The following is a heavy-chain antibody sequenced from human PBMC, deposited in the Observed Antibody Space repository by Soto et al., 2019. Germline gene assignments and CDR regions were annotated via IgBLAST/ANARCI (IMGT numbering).Heavy chain of an antibody. CDR2: SIPIFGTA. CDR1: GGTFSSYA. V-gene: IGHV1-69*01. CDR3: ARDYGSSGKAPLAPNWFDH. D-gene: IGHD3-22*01. Sequence: QVQLVQSGAEVKKPGSSVKVSCKASGGTFSSYAISWVRQAPGQGLEWMGGSIPIFGTANYAQKFQGRVTITADESTSTAYMELSSLRSEDTAVYYCARDYGSSGKAPLAPNWFDHWGQGTLVTVSS. J-gene: IGHJ5*02.